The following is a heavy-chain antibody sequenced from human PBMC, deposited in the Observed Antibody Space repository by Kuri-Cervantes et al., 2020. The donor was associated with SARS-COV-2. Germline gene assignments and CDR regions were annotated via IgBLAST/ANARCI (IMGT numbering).Heavy chain of an antibody. J-gene: IGHJ4*02. CDR1: GGSISSSSYY. Sequence: GSLRLSCTVSGGSISSSSYYWGWIRQPPGKGLEWIGSIYYSGSTYYNPSLKSRVTISVDTSKNQFSLKLSSVTAADTAVYYCARSIAVAYYFDYWGQGTLVTVSS. CDR2: IYYSGST. D-gene: IGHD6-19*01. V-gene: IGHV4-39*01. CDR3: ARSIAVAYYFDY.